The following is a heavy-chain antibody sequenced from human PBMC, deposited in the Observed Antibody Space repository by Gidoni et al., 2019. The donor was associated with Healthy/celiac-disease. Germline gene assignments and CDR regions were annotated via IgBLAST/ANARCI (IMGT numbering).Heavy chain of an antibody. CDR1: GYSFTSYW. D-gene: IGHD3-10*01. CDR3: ARRGGSGSRSSVVDY. Sequence: EVQLVQSGAEVKKPGGSLKIYCKGSGYSFTSYWIGWVRQMPGQGLVWMGIIYPGDSDSRYSPSFQGQVTISDDKSISTAYLQWSSLKASDTAMYYCARRGGSGSRSSVVDYWGQGTLVTVSS. CDR2: IYPGDSDS. J-gene: IGHJ4*02. V-gene: IGHV5-51*01.